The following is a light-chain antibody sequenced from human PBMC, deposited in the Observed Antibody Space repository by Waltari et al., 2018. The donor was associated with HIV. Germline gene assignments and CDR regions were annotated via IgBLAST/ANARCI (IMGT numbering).Light chain of an antibody. CDR2: QAS. V-gene: IGKV1-5*03. J-gene: IGKJ4*02. CDR1: QSISDW. CDR3: QQYKSYPLT. Sequence: DTQMTQSPSTLSASVGDRVTITCRASQSISDWLAWYQQKPGRDPNLLIYQASKLKSGVPSRFSGGASGTEFTLTISGLQPEDFATYFCQQYKSYPLTFGRGTEVEIK.